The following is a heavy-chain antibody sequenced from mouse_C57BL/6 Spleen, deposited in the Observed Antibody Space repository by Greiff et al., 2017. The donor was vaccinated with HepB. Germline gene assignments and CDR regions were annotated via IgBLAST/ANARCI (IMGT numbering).Heavy chain of an antibody. D-gene: IGHD1-1*01. CDR3: AREITTVVARKAY. CDR1: GYTFTSYW. V-gene: IGHV1-64*01. CDR2: IHPNSGST. Sequence: QVQLQQPGAELVKPGASVKLSCKASGYTFTSYWMHWVKQSPGQGLEWIGMIHPNSGSTNYNEKFKSKATLTVDKSSSTAYMQLSSLTSEDSAVYYCAREITTVVARKAYWGQGTLVTVSA. J-gene: IGHJ3*01.